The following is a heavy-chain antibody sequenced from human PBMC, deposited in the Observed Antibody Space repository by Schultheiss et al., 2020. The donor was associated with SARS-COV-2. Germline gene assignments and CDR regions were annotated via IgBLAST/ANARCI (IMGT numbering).Heavy chain of an antibody. J-gene: IGHJ4*02. CDR1: GGSISSSSYY. D-gene: IGHD3-10*01. CDR3: ARLPVMYYYGSGSQFDY. V-gene: IGHV4-61*05. CDR2: IYYSGST. Sequence: SETLSLTCTVSGGSISSSSYYWGWIRQPPGKGLEWIGYIYYSGSTNYNPSLKSRVTISVDTSKNQFSLKLSSVTAADTAVYYCARLPVMYYYGSGSQFDYWGQGTLVTVSS.